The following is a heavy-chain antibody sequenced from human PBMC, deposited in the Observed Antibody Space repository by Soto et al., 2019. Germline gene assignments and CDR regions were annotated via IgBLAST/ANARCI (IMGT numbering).Heavy chain of an antibody. V-gene: IGHV1-18*01. CDR1: GYTFTSYG. J-gene: IGHJ4*02. Sequence: QVQLVQSGAEVKKPGASVKVSCKASGYTFTSYGISWVXXXXXXXLXWMGWISAYNGNTNYAQKLQGRVTMTTDTSTSXAYMELXXLXXXXTAVYYCARDGRNGGYFDYWGQGTLFTVSS. CDR3: ARDGRNGGYFDY. D-gene: IGHD2-8*01. CDR2: ISAYNGNT.